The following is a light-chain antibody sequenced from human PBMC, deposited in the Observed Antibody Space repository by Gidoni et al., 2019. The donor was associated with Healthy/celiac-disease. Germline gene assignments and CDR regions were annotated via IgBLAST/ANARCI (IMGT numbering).Light chain of an antibody. CDR2: DAS. Sequence: EIVLTQSPATLSLSPGERATLSCRASQSVSSYLAWYQPKPGQAPRLLIYDASNRATGIPARFSGSGSGTDFTRTISSLEPEDFAVYYCQQRSNWPPVTFGGGTKVEIK. V-gene: IGKV3-11*01. J-gene: IGKJ4*01. CDR1: QSVSSY. CDR3: QQRSNWPPVT.